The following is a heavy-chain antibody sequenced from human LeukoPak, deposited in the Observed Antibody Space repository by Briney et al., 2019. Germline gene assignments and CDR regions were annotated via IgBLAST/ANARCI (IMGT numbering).Heavy chain of an antibody. D-gene: IGHD3-10*01. CDR3: ARAKPKNMVRGLIMRRESRYYFDY. V-gene: IGHV3-21*04. CDR2: ISSSSSYM. J-gene: IGHJ4*02. Sequence: GGSLRLSCAASGFTFSSYSMNWVRQAPGKGLEWVSFISSSSSYMDYADSVKGRFTISRDNAKNSLYLQMNSLRAEDTAVYYCARAKPKNMVRGLIMRRESRYYFDYWGQGTLVTVSS. CDR1: GFTFSSYS.